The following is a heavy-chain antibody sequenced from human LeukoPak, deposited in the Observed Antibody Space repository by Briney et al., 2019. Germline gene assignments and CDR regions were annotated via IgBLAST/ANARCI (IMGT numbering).Heavy chain of an antibody. CDR2: IWYDGSNK. J-gene: IGHJ4*02. Sequence: SCKASGYTFTGYYMHWVRQAPGKGLEWVAVIWYDGSNKYYADSVKGRFTISRDNSKNTLYLQMNSLRAEDTAVYYCARDPTDWFFDYWGQGTLVTVSS. D-gene: IGHD3-9*01. CDR1: GYTFTGYY. V-gene: IGHV3-33*01. CDR3: ARDPTDWFFDY.